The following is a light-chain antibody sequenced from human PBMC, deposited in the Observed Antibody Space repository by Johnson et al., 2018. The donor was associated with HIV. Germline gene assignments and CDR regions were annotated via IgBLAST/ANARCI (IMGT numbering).Light chain of an antibody. CDR2: ENN. V-gene: IGLV1-51*02. Sequence: QSVLTQPPSVSAAPGQKVTISCSGSSSNIGNNYVSWYQQLPGTAPKLLIYENNKRPSVIPDRFSGSKSGTSATLGITGLQTGDEADYYCGTWDSSLSALYGFGTGTKVTVL. CDR1: SSNIGNNY. CDR3: GTWDSSLSALYG. J-gene: IGLJ1*01.